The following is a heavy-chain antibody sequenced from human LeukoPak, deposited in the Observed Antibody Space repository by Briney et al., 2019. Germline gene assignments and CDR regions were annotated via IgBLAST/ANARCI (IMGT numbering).Heavy chain of an antibody. Sequence: GGSLRLFCAASGFTFSSYAMSWVRQAPGKGLEWVSAISGSGDSTYYGDSVKGRFTISRDNSKNTLYLQMNSLRAEDTAVYYCAKTRPLDSSSWSHGDYWGQGTLVTVSS. CDR3: AKTRPLDSSSWSHGDY. J-gene: IGHJ4*02. CDR2: ISGSGDST. D-gene: IGHD6-13*01. CDR1: GFTFSSYA. V-gene: IGHV3-23*01.